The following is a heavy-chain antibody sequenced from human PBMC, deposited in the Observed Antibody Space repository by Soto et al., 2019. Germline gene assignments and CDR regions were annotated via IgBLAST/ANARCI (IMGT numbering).Heavy chain of an antibody. D-gene: IGHD3-22*01. Sequence: SETLSLTCTVSGGSISSYYWSWIRQPPGKGLGWIGYIYYSGSTNYNPSLKSRVTISVDTSKNQFSLKLSSVTAADTAVYYCARNLYYYDSSGYYPFDYWGQGTLVTVSS. CDR1: GGSISSYY. V-gene: IGHV4-59*08. J-gene: IGHJ4*02. CDR2: IYYSGST. CDR3: ARNLYYYDSSGYYPFDY.